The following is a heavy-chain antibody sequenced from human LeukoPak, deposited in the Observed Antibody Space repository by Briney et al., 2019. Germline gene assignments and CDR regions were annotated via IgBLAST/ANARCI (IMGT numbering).Heavy chain of an antibody. D-gene: IGHD1-26*01. CDR3: ARRWDSGAFDI. CDR1: GGSISSYY. Sequence: SETLSLTCTVSGGSISSYYWSWIRQLPGKGLEWIGYIYYSGSTNCKPSLKSRVTISLDTSKNQFSLKLSSVTAADTAVYYCARRWDSGAFDIWGQGTKVTVSS. CDR2: IYYSGST. J-gene: IGHJ3*02. V-gene: IGHV4-59*01.